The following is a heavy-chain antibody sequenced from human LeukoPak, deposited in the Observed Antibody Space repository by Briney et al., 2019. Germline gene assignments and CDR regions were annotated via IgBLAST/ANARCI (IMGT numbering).Heavy chain of an antibody. J-gene: IGHJ4*02. CDR3: ARDSDSSGYYQYYFDY. D-gene: IGHD3-22*01. V-gene: IGHV1-2*02. Sequence: ASVRVSCKASGYTFTAYYMHWVRQAPGQGLEWMGWINPNSGGTNYAQKFQGRGTMTRDTSISAAYMELSRLRSDDTAVYYCARDSDSSGYYQYYFDYWGQGTLVTVSS. CDR1: GYTFTAYY. CDR2: INPNSGGT.